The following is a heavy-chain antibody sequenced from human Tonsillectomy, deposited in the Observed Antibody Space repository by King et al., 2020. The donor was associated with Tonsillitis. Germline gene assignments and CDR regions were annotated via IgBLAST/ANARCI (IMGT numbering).Heavy chain of an antibody. CDR1: GFTFSSYA. CDR3: AKGSWGLYYENEDI. V-gene: IGHV3-23*03. Sequence: VQLVESGGGLVQPGGSLRLSCAASGFTFSSYAMSWVRQAPGKGLEWVSVIYSGGSSTYYADSVKGRFTISRDNSKNTLYLQMNSLRAEDTAVYYCAKGSWGLYYENEDIWGQGTMVTVSS. D-gene: IGHD3-22*01. CDR2: IYSGGSST. J-gene: IGHJ3*02.